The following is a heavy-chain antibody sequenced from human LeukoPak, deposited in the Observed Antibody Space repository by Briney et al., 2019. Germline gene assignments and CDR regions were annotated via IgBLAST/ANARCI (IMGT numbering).Heavy chain of an antibody. CDR2: ISGRGDST. J-gene: IGHJ6*03. V-gene: IGHV3-23*01. Sequence: GGSLRLSCEFTFSDYAVSWVHQAPGTGLEWVSTISGRGDSTYYADSVKGRFTVSRDNSKNTVFLQMNSLGADDTAVYYCAKCLRAGHRPVYTYYYMDVWGKGTTVTVSS. D-gene: IGHD5/OR15-5a*01. CDR1: FTFSDYA. CDR3: AKCLRAGHRPVYTYYYMDV.